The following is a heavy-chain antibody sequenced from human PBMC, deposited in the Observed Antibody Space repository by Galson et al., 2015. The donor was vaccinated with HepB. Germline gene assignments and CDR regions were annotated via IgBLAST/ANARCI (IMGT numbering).Heavy chain of an antibody. V-gene: IGHV4-34*01. D-gene: IGHD6-6*01. CDR2: INHSGST. J-gene: IGHJ5*02. CDR1: GGSFSGYY. Sequence: ETLSLTCAVYGGSFSGYYWSWIRQPPGKGLEWIGEINHSGSTNYNPSLKSRVTISVDTSKNQFSLKLSSVTAADTAVYYCARGPTSIALRRARWFDPWGQGTLVTVSS. CDR3: ARGPTSIALRRARWFDP.